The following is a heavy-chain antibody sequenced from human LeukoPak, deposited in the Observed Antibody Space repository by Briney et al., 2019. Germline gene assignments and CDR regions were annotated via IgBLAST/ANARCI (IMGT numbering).Heavy chain of an antibody. Sequence: SETLSLTCTVSGDSISSSSYCWDWIRQPPGKGLEWIGNIYNNANTHYNPSLKTRITMSVDTSKNQFSLKLNSVTAADTGIYYCARHSRSAYTGYENAFDIWGQGTMVTVSS. D-gene: IGHD5-12*01. J-gene: IGHJ3*02. CDR2: IYNNANT. V-gene: IGHV4-39*01. CDR3: ARHSRSAYTGYENAFDI. CDR1: GDSISSSSYC.